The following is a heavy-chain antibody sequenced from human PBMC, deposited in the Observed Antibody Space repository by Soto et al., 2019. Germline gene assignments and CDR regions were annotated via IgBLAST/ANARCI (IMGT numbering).Heavy chain of an antibody. CDR1: GFTFSSYD. CDR2: ISRSVGST. V-gene: IGHV3-23*01. Sequence: GGSLRLSCAASGFTFSSYDMSWVRLAPGKGLEWVSAISRSVGSTYYADSVKGRFTISRDNSKNTLYLQMNSLRAEDTALYYCAAYYYGAGSYSPAWGQGTLVTVSS. CDR3: AAYYYGAGSYSPA. J-gene: IGHJ5*02. D-gene: IGHD3-10*01.